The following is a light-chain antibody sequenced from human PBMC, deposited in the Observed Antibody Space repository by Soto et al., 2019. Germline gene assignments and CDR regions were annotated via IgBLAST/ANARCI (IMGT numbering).Light chain of an antibody. Sequence: DIQMTQSPSSLSASVGDRVTITCQASQYISTYLNWYQHKSGKAPKLLIYDTSNLQAGVPSRFSGSGSGTDFTFTICSLQPEDIGTYYCQQYDNLFTFGPGTKVDIK. CDR3: QQYDNLFT. J-gene: IGKJ3*01. CDR2: DTS. V-gene: IGKV1-33*01. CDR1: QYISTY.